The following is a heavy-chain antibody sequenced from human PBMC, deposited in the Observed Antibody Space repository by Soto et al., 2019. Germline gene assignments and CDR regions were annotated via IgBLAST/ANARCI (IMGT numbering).Heavy chain of an antibody. J-gene: IGHJ6*02. CDR3: ARGRGDYDFLSGDRYYYYYGMDV. D-gene: IGHD3-3*01. CDR1: GYTFTSYA. V-gene: IGHV1-3*01. CDR2: INAGNGNT. Sequence: ASVKVSCKASGYTFTSYAMHWVRQAPGQRLEWMGWINAGNGNTKYSQKFQGRVTITRDTSASTAYMELSSLRAEDTAVYDCARGRGDYDFLSGDRYYYYYGMDVWGQGATVTVSS.